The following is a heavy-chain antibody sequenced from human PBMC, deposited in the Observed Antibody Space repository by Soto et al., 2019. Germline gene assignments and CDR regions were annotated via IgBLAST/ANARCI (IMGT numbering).Heavy chain of an antibody. V-gene: IGHV3-33*01. D-gene: IGHD3-10*01. CDR1: GFTFSSYG. Sequence: QVQLVESGGGVVQPGRSLRLSCAASGFTFSSYGMHWVRQAPGKGLEWVAVIWYDGSNKYYADSVKGRFTISRDNSKNTLYLQMNSLRAEDTAVYYCARDEAYYYGSGSHGETYWGQGTLVTVSS. CDR2: IWYDGSNK. CDR3: ARDEAYYYGSGSHGETY. J-gene: IGHJ4*02.